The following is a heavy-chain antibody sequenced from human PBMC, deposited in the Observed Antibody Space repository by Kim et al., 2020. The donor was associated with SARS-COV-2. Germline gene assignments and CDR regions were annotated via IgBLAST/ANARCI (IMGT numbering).Heavy chain of an antibody. Sequence: TEYAAYVKGRFTISRDDSKSIAYLQMNSLKTEDKAVYYCTRDDFWSGYYYNWGQGTLVTVSS. J-gene: IGHJ4*02. D-gene: IGHD3-3*01. CDR3: TRDDFWSGYYYN. V-gene: IGHV3-49*02. CDR2: T.